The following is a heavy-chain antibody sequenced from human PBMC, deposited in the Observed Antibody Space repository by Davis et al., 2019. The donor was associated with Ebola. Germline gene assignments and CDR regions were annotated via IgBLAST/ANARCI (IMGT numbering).Heavy chain of an antibody. D-gene: IGHD3-3*01. J-gene: IGHJ6*04. CDR3: ARMRFLEFFYYYGFDV. V-gene: IGHV2-70*01. CDR2: IDWYDDK. Sequence: SGPTLVKPTQTLTLTCSFSGFSLHTRGMCVGWIRQPPGKALEWLALIDWYDDKYYSPSLKTRLTISKDTSKNQVVLTMTNMGPADTATYYCARMRFLEFFYYYGFDVWGKGTTVSVSS. CDR1: GFSLHTRGMC.